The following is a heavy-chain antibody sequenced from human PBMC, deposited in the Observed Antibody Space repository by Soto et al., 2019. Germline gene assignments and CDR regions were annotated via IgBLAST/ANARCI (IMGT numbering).Heavy chain of an antibody. CDR1: GFTFTSSA. CDR3: AADRPGYSGYDLGDYYYYYGMDV. CDR2: IVVGSGNT. J-gene: IGHJ6*02. D-gene: IGHD5-12*01. V-gene: IGHV1-58*01. Sequence: GASVKVSCKASGFTFTSSAVQWVRQARGQRLEWIGLIVVGSGNTNYAQKFQERVTITRDMSTSTAYMELSSLRSEDTAVYYCAADRPGYSGYDLGDYYYYYGMDVWGQGTTVTVS.